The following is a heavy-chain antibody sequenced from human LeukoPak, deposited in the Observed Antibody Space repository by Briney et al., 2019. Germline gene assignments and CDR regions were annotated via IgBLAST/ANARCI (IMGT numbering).Heavy chain of an antibody. CDR3: AGDFGYFQH. D-gene: IGHD3-10*01. CDR2: IKQGGREK. CDR1: GFTLTNAW. V-gene: IGHV3-7*04. J-gene: IGHJ1*01. Sequence: GGSLRLSCAASGFTLTNAWMTWVRQAPGKGLEWVANIKQGGREKYYVDSVKGRFTISRDNAKSSLYLQMNSLRDEDTAVYYCAGDFGYFQHWGQGTLVTVSS.